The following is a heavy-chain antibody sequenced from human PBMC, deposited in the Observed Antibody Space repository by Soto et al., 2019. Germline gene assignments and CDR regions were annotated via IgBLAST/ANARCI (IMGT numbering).Heavy chain of an antibody. J-gene: IGHJ5*02. CDR3: ARGPDYYDSSGYSWFDP. Sequence: QVQLQESGPGLVKPSETLSLTCTVSGGSISSYYWSWIRQPPGKGLEWIGYIYYSGSTNYNPSLKSRITLTRNTSKNQFSRKLSSVTAADTAVYYCARGPDYYDSSGYSWFDPWGQGTLVTVSS. CDR1: GGSISSYY. V-gene: IGHV4-59*01. D-gene: IGHD3-22*01. CDR2: IYYSGST.